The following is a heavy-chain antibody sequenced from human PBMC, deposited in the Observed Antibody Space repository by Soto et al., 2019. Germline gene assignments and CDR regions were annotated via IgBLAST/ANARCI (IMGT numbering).Heavy chain of an antibody. D-gene: IGHD4-17*01. V-gene: IGHV3-30*18. J-gene: IGHJ4*02. CDR2: ILNDGTIQ. Sequence: QVQLAESGGGVVQPGRSLRLSCAASGFTFSAYGMHWVRQAPGKGLEWVAAILNDGTIQYYADSVKGRFTISRDNAKNTLYLQMNSLTADDTAVYYCAKAHDLPTLTRNQLDYWGQGSLVTVSS. CDR1: GFTFSAYG. CDR3: AKAHDLPTLTRNQLDY.